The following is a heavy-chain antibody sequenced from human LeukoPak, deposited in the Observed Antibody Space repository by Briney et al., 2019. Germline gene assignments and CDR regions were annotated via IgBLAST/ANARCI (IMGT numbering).Heavy chain of an antibody. D-gene: IGHD3-3*01. CDR1: GGTFSSYA. V-gene: IGHV1-69*13. Sequence: VASVKVSCKASGGTFSSYAISWVRQAPGQGLEWMGGIIPIFGTANYAQKFQGRVTITADESTSTAYMELSNLRSEDTAVYYCARSNYDFWSGYANWFDPWGQGTLVTVSS. CDR3: ARSNYDFWSGYANWFDP. CDR2: IIPIFGTA. J-gene: IGHJ5*02.